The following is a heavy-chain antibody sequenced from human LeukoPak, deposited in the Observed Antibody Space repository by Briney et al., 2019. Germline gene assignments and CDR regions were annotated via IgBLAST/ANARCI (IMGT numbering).Heavy chain of an antibody. V-gene: IGHV3-30*18. J-gene: IGHJ4*02. CDR2: ISYDGSNK. CDR3: AKLWTGTTSY. Sequence: TGGSLRPSCAASGFTFNSYGMHWVRQAPGKGLEWVAVISYDGSNKYYADSVKGRFTISRDNSKNSLYLQMNSLRAEDTAVYYCAKLWTGTTSYWGQGTLVTVSS. D-gene: IGHD1-1*01. CDR1: GFTFNSYG.